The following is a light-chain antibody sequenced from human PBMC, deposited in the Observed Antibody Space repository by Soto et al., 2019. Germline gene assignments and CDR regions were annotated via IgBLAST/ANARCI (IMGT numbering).Light chain of an antibody. CDR3: QSYDISLSAYV. J-gene: IGLJ1*01. CDR1: SSNIGAGFD. V-gene: IGLV1-40*01. CDR2: GDI. Sequence: QSVLTQPPSVSGAPGQRVTISCTGSSSNIGAGFDVHWYQQLRGTAPKVLTYGDINLPSGVPDRFSGSKSGTSASLAITGLQAEDEADYYCQSYDISLSAYVFGNGTKLTVL.